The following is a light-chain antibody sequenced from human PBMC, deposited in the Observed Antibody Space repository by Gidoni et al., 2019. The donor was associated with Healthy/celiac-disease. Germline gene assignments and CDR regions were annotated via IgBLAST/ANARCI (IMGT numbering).Light chain of an antibody. CDR3: SSYTSSSTLVV. CDR1: SSDVGGYIY. J-gene: IGLJ1*01. Sequence: QSALTQPASVSGSPGQSITISCTGTSSDVGGYIYVSVYQQHPDKAPKLMIYEVSNRPSGVSNRFSGSKSGNTASLTISGLQAEDEADYYCSSYTSSSTLVVFGTGTKVTVL. CDR2: EVS. V-gene: IGLV2-14*01.